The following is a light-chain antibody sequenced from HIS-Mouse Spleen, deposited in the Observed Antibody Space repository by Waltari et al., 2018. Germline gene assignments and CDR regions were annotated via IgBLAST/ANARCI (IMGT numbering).Light chain of an antibody. CDR2: RDS. V-gene: IGLV3-9*01. CDR1: HTVSKN. CDR3: QVWDSSTVV. J-gene: IGLJ2*01. Sequence: SYELTQPLSVSVALGQTARIICWGNHTVSKNVHWYQQKPGQAPVLVIYRDSNRPSGIPERFSGSNSGNTATLTISRAQAGDEADYYCQVWDSSTVVFGGGTKLTVL.